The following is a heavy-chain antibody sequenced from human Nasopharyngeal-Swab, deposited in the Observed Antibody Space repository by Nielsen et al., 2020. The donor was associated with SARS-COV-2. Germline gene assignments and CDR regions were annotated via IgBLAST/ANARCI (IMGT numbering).Heavy chain of an antibody. J-gene: IGHJ6*02. D-gene: IGHD5-12*01. Sequence: GDSRKTPFKVLGYRFPSFWFAWFPQIPGKGLDCLVIFYPLDSDPRYSPSFQGQVTISADKSISTAYLQWSSLKASDTAMYYCVRPEGVATSFKYYFQYGMDVWGQGTMVTVPS. CDR3: VRPEGVATSFKYYFQYGMDV. CDR2: FYPLDSDP. CDR1: GYRFPSFW. V-gene: IGHV5-51*01.